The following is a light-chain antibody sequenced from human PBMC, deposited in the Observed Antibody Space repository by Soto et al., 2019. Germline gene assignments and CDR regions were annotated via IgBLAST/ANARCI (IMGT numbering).Light chain of an antibody. J-gene: IGKJ2*01. Sequence: VMTQTPLSLSVTPGQPASISCKSSQSLVHSDGNIYLIWFQQRPGQSPRRLIYQVSNRDSGVPDRFSGSGSVTDFTLKISRVEAEDVGVYYCLQATHWPHTFGQGTKVDIK. V-gene: IGKV2-30*02. CDR1: QSLVHSDGNIY. CDR2: QVS. CDR3: LQATHWPHT.